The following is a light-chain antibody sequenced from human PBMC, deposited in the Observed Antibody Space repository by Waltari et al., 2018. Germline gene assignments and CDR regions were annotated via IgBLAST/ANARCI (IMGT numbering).Light chain of an antibody. CDR1: QNIRSSC. J-gene: IGKJ3*01. V-gene: IGKV3-20*01. CDR2: DAS. CDR3: KQDGSSPCM. Sequence: EILFTPSPATLSFYPGESAPLSFRASQNIRSSCLTWYQQKPGQAPRPLIYDASTRATGIPDRFSGSGSGTDFTLSISRVEPEDVPVYYCKQDGSSPCMFGPGTKVDIK.